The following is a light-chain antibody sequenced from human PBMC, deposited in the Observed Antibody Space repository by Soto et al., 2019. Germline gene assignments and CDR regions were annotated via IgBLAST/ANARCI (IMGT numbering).Light chain of an antibody. J-gene: IGKJ3*01. V-gene: IGKV4-1*01. CDR1: QTLFYTSSNKNY. CDR3: QQYLSTPST. Sequence: ILMIHSPDSLALSLVQRATIYCKSRQTLFYTSSNKNYLAGYQQRPGQPPKLLIYWASDRESGVPNRFSGSGSGTDFTLTISGLQAEDVALYYCQQYLSTPSTFGPGTKVDIK. CDR2: WAS.